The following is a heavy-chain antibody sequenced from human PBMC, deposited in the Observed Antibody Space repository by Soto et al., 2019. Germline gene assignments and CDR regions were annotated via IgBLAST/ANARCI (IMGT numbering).Heavy chain of an antibody. Sequence: QVQLQESGPGLVKPSETLPLTCTVSGGSISSYYWSWIRQPPGKGLEWIGYIYYSGSTNYNPSLKSRVTISVDTSKNQFSLKLSSVTAADTAVYYCARHAQTGTTSGAFDIWGQGTMVTVSS. CDR3: ARHAQTGTTSGAFDI. J-gene: IGHJ3*02. V-gene: IGHV4-59*08. CDR2: IYYSGST. CDR1: GGSISSYY. D-gene: IGHD1-1*01.